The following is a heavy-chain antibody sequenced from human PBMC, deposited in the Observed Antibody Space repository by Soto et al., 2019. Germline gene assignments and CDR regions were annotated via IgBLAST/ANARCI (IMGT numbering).Heavy chain of an antibody. J-gene: IGHJ4*02. CDR3: VKEGKMGVEGFDF. Sequence: EVQLLESGGGLVQPGGSLRLSCATSGFTFSDHAMHWVRQAPGEGLGWVSGIRGDFVTTPYADSVKGRFTISRDNSQNTLYLHMNSLRAEDTARYYCVKEGKMGVEGFDFWGQGTLVTVSS. V-gene: IGHV3-23*01. CDR1: GFTFSDHA. D-gene: IGHD1-26*01. CDR2: IRGDFVTT.